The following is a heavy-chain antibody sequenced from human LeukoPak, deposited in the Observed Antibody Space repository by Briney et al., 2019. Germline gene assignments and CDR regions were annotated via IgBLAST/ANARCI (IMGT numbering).Heavy chain of an antibody. CDR2: INGSGVTT. CDR3: AKESPHFDY. Sequence: GGSLRLSCAASGFTFSNYAMSWVRQAPGKGLEWVSTINGSGVTTYYVDSVKGRFTISRDNSKNTLYLQMNSLRAEDTAIFYCAKESPHFDYWGQGTLVTVSS. CDR1: GFTFSNYA. V-gene: IGHV3-23*01. J-gene: IGHJ4*02.